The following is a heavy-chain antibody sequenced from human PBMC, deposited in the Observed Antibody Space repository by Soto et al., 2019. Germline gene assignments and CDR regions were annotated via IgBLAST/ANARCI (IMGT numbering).Heavy chain of an antibody. CDR1: GFTFSNAW. Sequence: EVQLVESGGGLVKPGGSLRLSCTASGFTFSNAWMSWVRQAPGKGLEWVGRIKSKTDGGTTDYAAPVKGRFTISRDDSKNTLYLQMNSLKTEDTAVYYCTTTGGHPSLYYYYYGMDVWGQGTTVTVSS. J-gene: IGHJ6*02. D-gene: IGHD3-16*01. CDR3: TTTGGHPSLYYYYYGMDV. CDR2: IKSKTDGGTT. V-gene: IGHV3-15*01.